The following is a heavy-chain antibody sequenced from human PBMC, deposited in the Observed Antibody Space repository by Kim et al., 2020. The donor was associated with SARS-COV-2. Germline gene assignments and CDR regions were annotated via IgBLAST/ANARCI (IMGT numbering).Heavy chain of an antibody. Sequence: YSTSFQGQVTISADKSISTAYLQWSSLKASDTAMYYCARHIAAAGEFDYWGQGTLVTVSS. CDR3: ARHIAAAGEFDY. J-gene: IGHJ4*02. V-gene: IGHV5-51*01. D-gene: IGHD6-13*01.